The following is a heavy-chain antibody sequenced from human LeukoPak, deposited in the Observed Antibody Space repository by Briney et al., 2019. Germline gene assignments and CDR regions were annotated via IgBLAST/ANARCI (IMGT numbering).Heavy chain of an antibody. Sequence: GGSLRPSCAASGFTFSSYAMSWVRQAPGKGLEWVSGISGSGGSTYYADSVKGRFTISRDNSKNTLYLQMNSLRAEDTAVYYCASYIAAAGRGFDYWGQGTLVTVSP. CDR3: ASYIAAAGRGFDY. CDR2: ISGSGGST. CDR1: GFTFSSYA. J-gene: IGHJ4*02. V-gene: IGHV3-23*01. D-gene: IGHD6-13*01.